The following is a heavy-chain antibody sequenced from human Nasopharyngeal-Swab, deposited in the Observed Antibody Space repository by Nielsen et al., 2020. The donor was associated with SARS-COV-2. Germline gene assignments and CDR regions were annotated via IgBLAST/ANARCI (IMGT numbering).Heavy chain of an antibody. D-gene: IGHD1-26*01. Sequence: WLRQRPGTGLEWIGEINHSGSTNYNPSLKSRVTISVDTSKNQFSLKLSSVTAADTAVYYCARGIRPGPRATRGRYFDYWGQGTLVTVSS. V-gene: IGHV4-34*01. J-gene: IGHJ4*02. CDR3: ARGIRPGPRATRGRYFDY. CDR2: INHSGST.